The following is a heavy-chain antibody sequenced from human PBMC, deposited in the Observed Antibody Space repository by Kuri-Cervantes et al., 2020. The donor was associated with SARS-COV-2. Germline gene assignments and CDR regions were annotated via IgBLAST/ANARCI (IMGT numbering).Heavy chain of an antibody. V-gene: IGHV2-5*02. CDR2: IYWDDDR. D-gene: IGHD3-3*01. Sequence: SGPTLVKPTQTLTLTCTFPGFSLSTNGVGVGWIRQPPGKAPEWLALIYWDDDRRYSPSLKSRLTITKDTSKNQVVLTMTNMDPVDTATYYCAHRDASFWSGYYIYWGQGTLVTVSS. CDR3: AHRDASFWSGYYIY. J-gene: IGHJ4*02. CDR1: GFSLSTNGVG.